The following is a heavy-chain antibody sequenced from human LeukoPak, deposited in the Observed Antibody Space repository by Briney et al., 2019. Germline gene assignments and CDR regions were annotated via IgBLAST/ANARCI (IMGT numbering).Heavy chain of an antibody. CDR1: GGSISSSSYY. J-gene: IGHJ6*03. Sequence: SETLYLTCTVSGGSISSSSYYWGWIRQPPGKGLEWIGSIYYSGSTYYNPSLKSRVTISVDTSKNQFSLKLSSVTAADTAVYYCARPLVVRYYYYYMDVWGKGTTVTVSS. D-gene: IGHD2-15*01. CDR3: ARPLVVRYYYYYMDV. V-gene: IGHV4-39*01. CDR2: IYYSGST.